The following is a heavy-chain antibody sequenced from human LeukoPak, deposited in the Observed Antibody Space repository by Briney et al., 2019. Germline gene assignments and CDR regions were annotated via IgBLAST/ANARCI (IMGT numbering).Heavy chain of an antibody. CDR1: GGSISSGSYY. V-gene: IGHV4-61*02. Sequence: PSETLSLTCTVSGGSISSGSYYWSWIRQPAGKGLEWIGRIYTSGSTNYNPSLKSRVTISVDTSKNQFSLKLSSVTAADTAVYYCASGEIGYEDYWGQGTLVTVSS. CDR3: ASGEIGYEDY. D-gene: IGHD5-12*01. CDR2: IYTSGST. J-gene: IGHJ4*02.